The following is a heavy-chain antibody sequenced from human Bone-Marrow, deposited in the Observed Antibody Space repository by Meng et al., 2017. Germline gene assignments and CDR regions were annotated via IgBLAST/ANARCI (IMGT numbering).Heavy chain of an antibody. D-gene: IGHD3-9*01. Sequence: GSLRLSCTVSGGSISSYYWSWIRQPPGKGLEWIGYIYYSGSTNYNPPLKSRVTISVDTSKNQFSLKLSSVTAADTAVYYCARYRPIIYDILTGQGPRAAFDIWGQGTMVTVSS. V-gene: IGHV4-59*01. J-gene: IGHJ3*02. CDR1: GGSISSYY. CDR2: IYYSGST. CDR3: ARYRPIIYDILTGQGPRAAFDI.